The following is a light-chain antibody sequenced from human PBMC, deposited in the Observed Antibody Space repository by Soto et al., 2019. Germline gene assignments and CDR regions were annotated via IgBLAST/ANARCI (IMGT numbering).Light chain of an antibody. J-gene: IGLJ7*01. CDR3: CSYAGSYTHV. CDR1: SSDVGGYNY. V-gene: IGLV2-11*01. Sequence: QSALTQPRSVSGSPGQSVTISCTGTSSDVGGYNYVSWYQQHPGKAPKLMIYDVSKRPSGVPDRFSGSKSGNTASLTISGLQAEDEADYYCCSYAGSYTHVFGGGTQLTVL. CDR2: DVS.